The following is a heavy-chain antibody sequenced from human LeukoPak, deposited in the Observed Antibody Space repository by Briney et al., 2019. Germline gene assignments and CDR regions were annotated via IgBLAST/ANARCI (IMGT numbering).Heavy chain of an antibody. CDR3: AGANPAARARYYYYGMDV. Sequence: PGGSLRLSCAASGFTLSSYAMSWVRQAPGKGLEWVPAISGSGGSTYYADSVKGRFTISRDNSKNTLYLQMNSLRAEDTAVYYCAGANPAARARYYYYGMDVWGQGTTVTVSS. CDR2: ISGSGGST. J-gene: IGHJ6*02. CDR1: GFTLSSYA. V-gene: IGHV3-23*01. D-gene: IGHD2-2*01.